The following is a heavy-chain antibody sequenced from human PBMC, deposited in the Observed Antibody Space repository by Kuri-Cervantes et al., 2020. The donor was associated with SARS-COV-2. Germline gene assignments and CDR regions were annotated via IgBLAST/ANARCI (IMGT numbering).Heavy chain of an antibody. CDR3: AKRFVVPTNGTDYFDY. CDR1: TLTFSDYA. J-gene: IGHJ4*02. V-gene: IGHV3-23*01. Sequence: GGSLRLSCTASTLTFSDYAMSWVRQAPGKGLEGVSTISGSSDYTYYAESVDYAESVEGRFTISRDISKKTLYLQMHRLRAEDTAVYYCAKRFVVPTNGTDYFDYWGQGTLVTVSS. CDR2: ISGSSDYT. D-gene: IGHD3-10*01.